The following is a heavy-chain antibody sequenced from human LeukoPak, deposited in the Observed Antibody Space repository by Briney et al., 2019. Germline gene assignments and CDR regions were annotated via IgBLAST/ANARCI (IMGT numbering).Heavy chain of an antibody. D-gene: IGHD1-26*01. CDR3: ARHEVGALGSDFDF. CDR1: GGSISRSSYY. Sequence: SETLSLTCTVSGGSISRSSYYWGWIRQPPGKGLEWIGSVYYSGSTYYNPSLKSRVTIFVDTSKKEFSLKLSSVTAADTAVYYCARHEVGALGSDFDFWGQGTLVTVSS. CDR2: VYYSGST. J-gene: IGHJ4*02. V-gene: IGHV4-39*01.